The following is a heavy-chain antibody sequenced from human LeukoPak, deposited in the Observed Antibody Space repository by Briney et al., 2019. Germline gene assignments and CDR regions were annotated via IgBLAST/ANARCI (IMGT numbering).Heavy chain of an antibody. CDR3: ARDRTTVTPFDF. D-gene: IGHD4-17*01. J-gene: IGHJ4*02. CDR2: IYHSGST. Sequence: SETLSLTCTVSGGSISSYYWGWIRQPPGKGLEWIGSIYHSGSTYYNPSLKSRVTISVDTSKNQFSLKLSSVTAADTAVYYCARDRTTVTPFDFWGQGTLLTVSS. CDR1: GGSISSYY. V-gene: IGHV4-38-2*02.